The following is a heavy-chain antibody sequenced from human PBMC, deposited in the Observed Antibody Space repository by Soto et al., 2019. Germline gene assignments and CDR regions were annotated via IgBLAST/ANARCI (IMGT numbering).Heavy chain of an antibody. D-gene: IGHD2-15*01. CDR2: INPSGGST. CDR1: GYTFTSYY. CDR3: ARSDIVVVVAATHPEFDY. J-gene: IGHJ4*02. Sequence: EASVKVSCKASGYTFTSYYMHWVRQATGQGLEWMGIINPSGGSTSYAQKFQGRVTMTRDTSTSTVYMELSSLRSEDTAVYYCARSDIVVVVAATHPEFDYWGQGTLVTVSS. V-gene: IGHV1-46*03.